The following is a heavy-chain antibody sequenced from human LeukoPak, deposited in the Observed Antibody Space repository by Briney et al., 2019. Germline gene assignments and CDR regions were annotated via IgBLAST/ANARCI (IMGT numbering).Heavy chain of an antibody. J-gene: IGHJ4*02. CDR3: AKALPPYCSSTSCYLFDY. CDR1: GFTVSSNY. D-gene: IGHD2-2*01. CDR2: IYSGGST. V-gene: IGHV3-53*01. Sequence: GGSLRLSCAASGFTVSSNYMSWVRQAPGKGLEWVSIIYSGGSTYYADSVKGRFTISRDNSKNTLYLQMNSLRAEDTAVYYCAKALPPYCSSTSCYLFDYWGQGTLVTVSS.